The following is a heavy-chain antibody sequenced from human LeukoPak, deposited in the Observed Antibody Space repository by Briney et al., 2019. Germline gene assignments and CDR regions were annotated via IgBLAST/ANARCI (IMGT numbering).Heavy chain of an antibody. Sequence: ASVKVSCKASGGTFSSYAISWVRQAPGQGLEWMGWMNPNSGNTGYAQKFQGRVTMTRNTSISTAYMELSSLRSEDTAVYYCARVGVVVAAPMVGYGMDVWGQGTTVTVSS. CDR3: ARVGVVVAAPMVGYGMDV. D-gene: IGHD2-15*01. V-gene: IGHV1-8*02. CDR2: MNPNSGNT. J-gene: IGHJ6*02. CDR1: GGTFSSYA.